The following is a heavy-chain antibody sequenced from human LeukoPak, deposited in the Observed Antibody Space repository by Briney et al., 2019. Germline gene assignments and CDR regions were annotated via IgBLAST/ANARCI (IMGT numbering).Heavy chain of an antibody. Sequence: ASVTVSCKASGYTFTGYYMHWVRQAPGQRLEWMGWINAGNGNTKYSQKFQGRVTITRDTSASTAYMELSSLRSEDTAVYYCARDYCSSTSCYQWGAFDIWGQGTMVTVSS. CDR3: ARDYCSSTSCYQWGAFDI. V-gene: IGHV1-3*01. CDR2: INAGNGNT. D-gene: IGHD2-2*01. J-gene: IGHJ3*02. CDR1: GYTFTGYY.